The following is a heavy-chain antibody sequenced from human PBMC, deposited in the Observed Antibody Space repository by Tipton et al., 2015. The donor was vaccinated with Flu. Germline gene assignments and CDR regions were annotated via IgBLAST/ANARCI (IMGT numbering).Heavy chain of an antibody. CDR1: GGSISSYY. Sequence: TLSLTCTVSGGSISSYYWSWIRQPPGKGLEWIGYIYYSGSTNYNPSLKSRVTISVDTSKNQFSLKLSSVTAADTAVYYCAREKVGATSAFDIWGQGTMATVPS. J-gene: IGHJ3*02. CDR2: IYYSGST. D-gene: IGHD1-26*01. CDR3: AREKVGATSAFDI. V-gene: IGHV4-59*01.